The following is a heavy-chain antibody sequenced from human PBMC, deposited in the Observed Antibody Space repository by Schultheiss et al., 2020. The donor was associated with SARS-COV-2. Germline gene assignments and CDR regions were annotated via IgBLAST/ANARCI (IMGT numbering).Heavy chain of an antibody. CDR2: IYYSGST. CDR3: ARGSSYYYGMDV. CDR1: GGSISSYY. J-gene: IGHJ6*02. Sequence: SQTLSLTCTVSGGSISSYYWSWIRQPPGKGLEWIGSIYYSGSTYYNPSLKSRVTISVDTSKNQFSLKLSSVTAADTAVYYCARGSSYYYGMDVWGQGTTVTVSS. V-gene: IGHV4-59*12.